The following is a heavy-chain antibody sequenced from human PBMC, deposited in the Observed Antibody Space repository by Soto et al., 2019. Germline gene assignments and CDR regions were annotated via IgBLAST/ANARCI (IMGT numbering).Heavy chain of an antibody. CDR3: ARDGSVLGFLECLSWFDS. J-gene: IGHJ5*01. D-gene: IGHD3-3*01. Sequence: GASVKVSCKTSGCTFITHALHWVRQAPGQRLEWMGWINSGNGNTQYSGRFQGRITITRDTSASTAYMELTSLRSEDTAVHYCARDGSVLGFLECLSWFDSWGHGTLVTVPS. V-gene: IGHV1-3*04. CDR1: GCTFITHA. CDR2: INSGNGNT.